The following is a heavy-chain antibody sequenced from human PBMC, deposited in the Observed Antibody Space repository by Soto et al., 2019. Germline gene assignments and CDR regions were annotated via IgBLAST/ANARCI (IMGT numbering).Heavy chain of an antibody. D-gene: IGHD2-15*01. J-gene: IGHJ3*02. V-gene: IGHV1-2*02. CDR1: GYTFTGYY. Sequence: GASVKVSCKASGYTFTGYYMHWVRQAPGQGLEWMGWINPNSGGTNYAQKFQGRVTMTTDTSISTAYMELSRLRSDDTAVYYCARKYSRWAAFDIWGQGTMVTVSS. CDR2: INPNSGGT. CDR3: ARKYSRWAAFDI.